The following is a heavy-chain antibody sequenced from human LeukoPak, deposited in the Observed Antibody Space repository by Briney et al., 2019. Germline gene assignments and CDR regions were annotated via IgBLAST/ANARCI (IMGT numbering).Heavy chain of an antibody. Sequence: GGSLRLSCAASGFTFSSYEMNWVRQAPGKGLEWVSYISSSGSTIYYADSVKGRFTIYRDNAKNSLYLQMNSLRAEDTAVYYCARGSEYSSGWYEGDNWFDPWGQGTLVTVSS. CDR1: GFTFSSYE. CDR3: ARGSEYSSGWYEGDNWFDP. CDR2: ISSSGSTI. J-gene: IGHJ5*02. V-gene: IGHV3-48*03. D-gene: IGHD6-19*01.